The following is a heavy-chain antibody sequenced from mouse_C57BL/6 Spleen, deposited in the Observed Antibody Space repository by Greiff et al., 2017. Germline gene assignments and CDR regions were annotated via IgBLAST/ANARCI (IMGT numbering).Heavy chain of an antibody. J-gene: IGHJ2*01. CDR1: GYTFTSYW. Sequence: VQLQQPGTELVKPGASVKLSCKASGYTFTSYWMHWVKQRPGQGLEWIGNINPSNGGTNYNEKFKCKATLTVDKSSSTAYMQLSSLTSEDSAVYYCAGYGNFPTGTYSYWGQGTTLTVSS. D-gene: IGHD2-1*01. CDR2: INPSNGGT. V-gene: IGHV1-53*01. CDR3: AGYGNFPTGTYSY.